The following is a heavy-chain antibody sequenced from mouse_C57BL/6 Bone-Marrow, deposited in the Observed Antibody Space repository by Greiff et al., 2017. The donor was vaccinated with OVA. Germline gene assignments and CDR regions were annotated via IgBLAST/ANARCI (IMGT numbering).Heavy chain of an antibody. CDR3: AREGLRRSLAY. J-gene: IGHJ3*01. V-gene: IGHV5-4*01. CDR1: GFTFSSYA. Sequence: EVMLVESGGGLVKPGGSLKLSCAASGFTFSSYAMSWVRQTPEKRLEWVATISDGGSYTYYPANVKGRFTISRDNAKNNLYLQMSHLKSEDTAMYYCAREGLRRSLAYWAKGLWSLSLQ. CDR2: ISDGGSYT. D-gene: IGHD2-2*01.